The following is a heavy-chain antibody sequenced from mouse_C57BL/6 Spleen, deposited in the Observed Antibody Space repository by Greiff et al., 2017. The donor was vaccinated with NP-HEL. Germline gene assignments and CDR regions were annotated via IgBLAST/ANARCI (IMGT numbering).Heavy chain of an antibody. CDR2: IYPGDGDT. V-gene: IGHV1-82*01. J-gene: IGHJ2*01. D-gene: IGHD4-1*01. CDR3: ARGLDWDQGNYFDY. CDR1: GYAFSSSW. Sequence: QVQLQQSGPELVKPGASVKISCKASGYAFSSSWMNWVKQRPGRGLEWIGRIYPGDGDTNYNGKFKGKATLTADKSSSTAYMQLSSLTSEDSAVYFCARGLDWDQGNYFDYWGQGTTLTVSS.